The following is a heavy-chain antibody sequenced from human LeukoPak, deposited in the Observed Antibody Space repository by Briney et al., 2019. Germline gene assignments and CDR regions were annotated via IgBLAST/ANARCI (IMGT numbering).Heavy chain of an antibody. Sequence: TGGSLRLSCAASGFDFSAYGMNWVRQAPGKGLEWVSAIGGSGATIYYADSVRGRFTISRDNSKNTLYLQMNSLRSEDTAVYYCATANWDTAMDFDLWGRGTLITVSS. V-gene: IGHV3-23*01. D-gene: IGHD5-18*01. CDR3: ATANWDTAMDFDL. J-gene: IGHJ2*01. CDR2: IGGSGATI. CDR1: GFDFSAYG.